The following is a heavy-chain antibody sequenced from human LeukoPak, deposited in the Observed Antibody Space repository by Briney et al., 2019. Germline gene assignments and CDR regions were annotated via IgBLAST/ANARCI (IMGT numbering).Heavy chain of an antibody. CDR1: GFLIKSYG. Sequence: GGSLRLSCAASGFLIKSYGMHWVRQAPGKGLEWVAFIQYDGSDKEYVDSVKGRFTISRDNSKNTLYLQMNSLTAEDTALYYCAKEKGRPYESSFDYWGQGTLVTVSS. CDR3: AKEKGRPYESSFDY. CDR2: IQYDGSDK. J-gene: IGHJ4*02. V-gene: IGHV3-30*02. D-gene: IGHD3-22*01.